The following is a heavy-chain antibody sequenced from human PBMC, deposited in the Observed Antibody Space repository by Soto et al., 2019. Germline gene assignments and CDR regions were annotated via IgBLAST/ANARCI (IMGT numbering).Heavy chain of an antibody. CDR3: ARVAARPFYYYYGMDV. CDR1: GFTFSSYW. V-gene: IGHV3-74*01. D-gene: IGHD6-6*01. Sequence: PGGSLRLSCAASGFTFSSYWMHWVRQAPGKGLVWVSRINSDGSSTSYADSVKGRFTISRDNAKNTLYLQMNSLRAEDTAVYYCARVAARPFYYYYGMDVWGQGTTVTVSS. J-gene: IGHJ6*02. CDR2: INSDGSST.